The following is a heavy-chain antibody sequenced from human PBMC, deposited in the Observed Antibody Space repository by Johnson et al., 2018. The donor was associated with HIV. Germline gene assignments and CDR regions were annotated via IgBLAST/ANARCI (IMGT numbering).Heavy chain of an antibody. CDR2: ISYDGRNK. CDR3: ASSWGNAFDI. Sequence: MQLVESGGGLVQPGRSLRLSCAASGFTFSSYAMHWVRQAPGTGLEWVAVISYDGRNKYYADSVKGRFTISRDNSKNTLYLQMHSLRAEDTAVYYCASSWGNAFDIWGQGTMVTVSS. V-gene: IGHV3-30*04. D-gene: IGHD7-27*01. CDR1: GFTFSSYA. J-gene: IGHJ3*02.